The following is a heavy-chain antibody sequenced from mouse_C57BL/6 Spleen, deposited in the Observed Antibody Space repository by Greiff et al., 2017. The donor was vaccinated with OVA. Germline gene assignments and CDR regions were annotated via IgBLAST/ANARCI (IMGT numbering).Heavy chain of an antibody. CDR2: IDPSDSYT. D-gene: IGHD2-5*01. V-gene: IGHV1-50*01. CDR3: ARNSNFLMDY. J-gene: IGHJ4*01. Sequence: QVQLQQPGAELVKPGASVKLSCKASGYTFTSYWMQWVKQRPGQGLEWIGEIDPSDSYTNYNQKFKGKATLTVDTSSSTAYMQLSSLTSDDSAVYYCARNSNFLMDYWGQGTSVTVSS. CDR1: GYTFTSYW.